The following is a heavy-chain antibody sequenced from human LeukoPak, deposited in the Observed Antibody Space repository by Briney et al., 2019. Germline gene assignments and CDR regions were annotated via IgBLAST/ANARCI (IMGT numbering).Heavy chain of an antibody. CDR2: ISHDGSNK. CDR1: GFTFSNYG. D-gene: IGHD5-12*01. J-gene: IGHJ4*02. V-gene: IGHV3-30*18. CDR3: AKGATSGYEFDY. Sequence: GRSLRLSCAASGFTFSNYGMHWVRQAPGKGLEWVAVISHDGSNKFYGDSVKGRFTTSRDNSNNTLYLQMNSLTAEDTAVYYCAKGATSGYEFDYWGQGTLVTVSS.